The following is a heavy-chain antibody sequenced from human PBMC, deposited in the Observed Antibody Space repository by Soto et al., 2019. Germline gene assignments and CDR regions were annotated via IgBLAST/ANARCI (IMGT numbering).Heavy chain of an antibody. J-gene: IGHJ3*02. V-gene: IGHV3-48*02. Sequence: EVQLVESGGGLVQPGKSRRVSCAASGFTFSSYAMNWVRQAPGKGLEWISYISVGSGSIFYADSVQGRFTISRDDAQNSLFLQVNTLTDEDTAVYYCVRDDKWAFDIWGQGTTVIVSS. CDR1: GFTFSSYA. CDR3: VRDDKWAFDI. D-gene: IGHD1-26*01. CDR2: ISVGSGSI.